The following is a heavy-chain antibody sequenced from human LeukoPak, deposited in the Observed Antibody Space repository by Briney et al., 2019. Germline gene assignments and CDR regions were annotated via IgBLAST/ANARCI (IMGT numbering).Heavy chain of an antibody. J-gene: IGHJ3*02. Sequence: PGGSLRLSCAASGFTFSSYAMSWVRQAPGKGLEWVSYISSSGSTIYYADSVKGRFTISRDNAKNSLYLQMNSLRAEDTAVYYCARVPDYGDAFDIWGQGTMVTVSS. CDR3: ARVPDYGDAFDI. D-gene: IGHD4-17*01. CDR2: ISSSGSTI. CDR1: GFTFSSYA. V-gene: IGHV3-48*03.